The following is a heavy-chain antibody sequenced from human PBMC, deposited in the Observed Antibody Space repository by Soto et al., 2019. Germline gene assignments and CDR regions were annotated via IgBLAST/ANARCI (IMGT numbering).Heavy chain of an antibody. CDR1: GGTFSSYA. D-gene: IGHD6-13*01. V-gene: IGHV1-69*06. Sequence: QVQLVQSGAEVKKPGSSVKVSCKASGGTFSSYAISWVRQAPGQGLEWMGGIIPIFGTANYAQKFQGRVTITADKSTSTAYLELSSLRSEDTAVYYCARGAYDRYSSSREGEFDPWGQGTLVTVSS. CDR2: IIPIFGTA. CDR3: ARGAYDRYSSSREGEFDP. J-gene: IGHJ5*02.